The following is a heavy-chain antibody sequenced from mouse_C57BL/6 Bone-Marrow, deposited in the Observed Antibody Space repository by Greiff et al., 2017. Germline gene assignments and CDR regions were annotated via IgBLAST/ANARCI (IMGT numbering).Heavy chain of an antibody. CDR1: GYSITSGYY. J-gene: IGHJ3*01. Sequence: EVQLVESGPGLVKPSQSLSLTCSVTGYSITSGYYWNWIRQFPGNKLEWMGYISYDGSNNYNPSLKNRISITRDTSKNQFFLKLNSVTTEDTATYYCARGPVGGQGTLVTVSA. CDR3: ARGPV. V-gene: IGHV3-6*01. CDR2: ISYDGSN.